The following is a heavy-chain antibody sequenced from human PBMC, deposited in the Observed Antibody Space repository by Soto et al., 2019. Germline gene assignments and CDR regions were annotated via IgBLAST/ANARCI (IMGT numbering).Heavy chain of an antibody. CDR1: GFTFTDYH. J-gene: IGHJ6*02. CDR2: ISNDGSNT. CDR3: ERDRKVTASSYYYYYGMDV. Sequence: GGSLRLSCVAPGFTFTDYHMYWVRQAPGKGLEWVSIISNDGSNTYSAESVKGRFTMSRDNSKNTLYLQMNSLRAEDTAVYYCERDRKVTASSYYYYYGMDVWGQGTTVTVSS. D-gene: IGHD2-21*02. V-gene: IGHV3-30*03.